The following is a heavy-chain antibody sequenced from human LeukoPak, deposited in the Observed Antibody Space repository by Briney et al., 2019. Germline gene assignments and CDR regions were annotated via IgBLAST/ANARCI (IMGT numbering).Heavy chain of an antibody. Sequence: GGSLRLSCAASGFTFSSYGMHWVRQAPGKGLEWVAFIRWSNKYYADSVKGRFTISRDNSKNTLYLQMNSLRAEDTAVYYCAKGVACSSTSCSAFDYWGQGTLVTVSS. CDR2: IRWSNK. CDR1: GFTFSSYG. D-gene: IGHD2-2*01. J-gene: IGHJ4*02. V-gene: IGHV3-30*02. CDR3: AKGVACSSTSCSAFDY.